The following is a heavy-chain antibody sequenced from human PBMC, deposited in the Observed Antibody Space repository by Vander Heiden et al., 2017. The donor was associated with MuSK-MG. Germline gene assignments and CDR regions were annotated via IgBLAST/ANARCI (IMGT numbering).Heavy chain of an antibody. CDR2: ISYDGSNK. CDR3: ARGDYYDNTGPFDY. D-gene: IGHD3-22*01. Sequence: QVQLLNSGGGDVQPGLSLRSPCAASGFTFSNYAMHWVRQAPGKGLEWVAVISYDGSNKYYADSVKGRFTISRDNSKNTLYLQMNSLRAEDAAVYFCARGDYYDNTGPFDYWGQETLVTVSS. J-gene: IGHJ4*02. V-gene: IGHV3-30-3*01. CDR1: GFTFSNYA.